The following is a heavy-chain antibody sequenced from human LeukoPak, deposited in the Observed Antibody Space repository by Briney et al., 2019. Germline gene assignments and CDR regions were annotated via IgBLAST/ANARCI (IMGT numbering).Heavy chain of an antibody. CDR3: ARDPMVEMATMSRFGWFDP. D-gene: IGHD5-24*01. Sequence: ASVKVSCKASGYTFTGYYMHWVRQAPGQGLEWMGWINPNSGGTNYAQKFQGRVTMTRDMSTSTVYMELSSLRSEDTAVYYCARDPMVEMATMSRFGWFDPWGQGTLVTVSS. V-gene: IGHV1-2*02. CDR2: INPNSGGT. CDR1: GYTFTGYY. J-gene: IGHJ5*02.